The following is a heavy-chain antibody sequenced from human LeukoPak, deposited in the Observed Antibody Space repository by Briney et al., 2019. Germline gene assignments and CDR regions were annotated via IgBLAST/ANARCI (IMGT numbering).Heavy chain of an antibody. CDR2: ISAYNGNT. CDR1: GYTFTGYY. V-gene: IGHV1-18*04. Sequence: ASVKVSCKASGYTFTGYYMHWVRQAPGQGLEWMGWISAYNGNTNYAQKLQGRVTMTTDTSTSTAYMELMSLRSDDTAVYYCARNLGYCSSTSCYVSGVDYWGQGTLVTVSS. CDR3: ARNLGYCSSTSCYVSGVDY. J-gene: IGHJ4*02. D-gene: IGHD2-2*01.